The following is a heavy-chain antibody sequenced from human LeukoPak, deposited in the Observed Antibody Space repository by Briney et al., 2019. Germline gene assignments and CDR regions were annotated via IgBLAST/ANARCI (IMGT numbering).Heavy chain of an antibody. J-gene: IGHJ4*02. D-gene: IGHD4-17*01. V-gene: IGHV3-33*01. CDR3: ARDWAGGYGDYVGY. CDR2: IWYEGINK. Sequence: PGGSLRLSREASGFTFSSYAMHWVRQAPGAGLEWVAVIWYEGINKYYADSVKGRFTISRDNSKNTVYLQMNSLRAEDTAVYYCARDWAGGYGDYVGYWGQGTLVTVSS. CDR1: GFTFSSYA.